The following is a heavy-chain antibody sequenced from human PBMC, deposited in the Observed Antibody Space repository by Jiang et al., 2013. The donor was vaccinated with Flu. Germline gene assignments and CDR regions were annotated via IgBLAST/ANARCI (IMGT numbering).Heavy chain of an antibody. CDR1: GGTFSSYA. CDR3: AARLRLGELYYYYYGMDV. Sequence: SGAEVKKPGSSVKVSCKASGGTFSSYAISWVRQAPGQGLEWMGGIIPIFGTANYAQKFQGRVTITADKSTSTAYMELSSLRSEDTAVYYCAARLRLGELYYYYYGMDVWGQGTTVTVSS. J-gene: IGHJ6*02. CDR2: IIPIFGTA. D-gene: IGHD3-16*01. V-gene: IGHV1-69*06.